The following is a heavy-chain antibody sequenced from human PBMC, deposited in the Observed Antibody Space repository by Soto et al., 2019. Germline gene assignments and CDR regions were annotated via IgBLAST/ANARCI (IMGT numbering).Heavy chain of an antibody. CDR3: ATDVWGPEY. V-gene: IGHV3-7*03. J-gene: IGHJ4*02. CDR2: IKSDGSHN. CDR1: GFTFSNYW. Sequence: HPGGSLRLSCAACGFTFSNYWMTWVRQAPGKGLEWVGNIKSDGSHNFHVDAVKGRFTISRDNAKSSLFLQMNSLRADDTAVYYCATDVWGPEYWGQGTLVTV. D-gene: IGHD1-26*01.